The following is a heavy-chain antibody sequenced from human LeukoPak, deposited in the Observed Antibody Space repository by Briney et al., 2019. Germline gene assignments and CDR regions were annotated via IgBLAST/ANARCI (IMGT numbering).Heavy chain of an antibody. CDR3: ARGGYYGSGNDFRFDP. D-gene: IGHD3-10*01. V-gene: IGHV4-59*01. Sequence: SETLSLTCTVSGGSISNYYWSWIRQPPGKGLEWIGYIYYSGSTNYNPSLKSRVTVSVDTSKNQFSLKLSSVSAADTAVYYCARGGYYGSGNDFRFDPWGQGTLVTVSS. CDR2: IYYSGST. J-gene: IGHJ5*02. CDR1: GGSISNYY.